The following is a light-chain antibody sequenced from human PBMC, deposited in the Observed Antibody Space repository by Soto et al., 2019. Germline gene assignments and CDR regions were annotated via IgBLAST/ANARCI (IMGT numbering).Light chain of an antibody. Sequence: DIQMTQSPSSLSASVGDRVTITCQASQDISNYLNWYQQTQGKATKLLIYDESNLETGVPSRFSGSRSGTNGTLNISSIQPEDSATDYCKQHDNLQLTCGGGNKGDIK. J-gene: IGKJ4*01. V-gene: IGKV1-33*01. CDR3: KQHDNLQLT. CDR2: DES. CDR1: QDISNY.